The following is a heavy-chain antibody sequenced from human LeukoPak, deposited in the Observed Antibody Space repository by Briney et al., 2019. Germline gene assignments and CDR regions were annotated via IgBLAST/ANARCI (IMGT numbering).Heavy chain of an antibody. J-gene: IGHJ4*02. V-gene: IGHV3-30-3*01. CDR1: GFTFSSYT. D-gene: IGHD3-10*01. CDR3: GSISGGSSGDF. Sequence: GGSLRLSCAASGFTFSSYTLHWVRQAPGKGLEWVAVISYDGANKYYADSVRGRFTISRDNSKNTLYLQMNSLRAEDTALYYCGSISGGSSGDFWGQGTLVIVSS. CDR2: ISYDGANK.